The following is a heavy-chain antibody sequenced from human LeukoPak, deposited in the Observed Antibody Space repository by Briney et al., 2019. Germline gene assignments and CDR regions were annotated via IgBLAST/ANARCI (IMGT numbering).Heavy chain of an antibody. J-gene: IGHJ4*02. CDR2: IYYSGST. CDR1: GGSVSSDSYY. Sequence: SETLSLTCTVSGGSVSSDSYYWSWIRQPPGKGLEWIGYIYYSGSTNYNPSLKSRVTISVDTSKNQFSLKLSSVTAADTAVYYCARMEIVGAIFDYWGQGTLVTVSS. V-gene: IGHV4-61*01. CDR3: ARMEIVGAIFDY. D-gene: IGHD1-26*01.